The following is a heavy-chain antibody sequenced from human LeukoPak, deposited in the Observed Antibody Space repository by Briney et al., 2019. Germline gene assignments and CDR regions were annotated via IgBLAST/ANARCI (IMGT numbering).Heavy chain of an antibody. D-gene: IGHD6-13*01. CDR2: INTNTGNP. CDR3: ARSPEYPAAGTPTNLYNWFDP. Sequence: ASVKVSCKASGYTFTSYAMNWVRQAPGQGLEWMGWINTNTGNPTYAQGFTGRFVFSLDTSVSTAYLQISSLKAEDTAVYYCARSPEYPAAGTPTNLYNWFDPWGQGTLVTVSS. V-gene: IGHV7-4-1*02. CDR1: GYTFTSYA. J-gene: IGHJ5*02.